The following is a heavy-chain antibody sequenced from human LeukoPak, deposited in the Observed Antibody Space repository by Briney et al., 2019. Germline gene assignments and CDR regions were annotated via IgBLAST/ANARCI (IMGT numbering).Heavy chain of an antibody. Sequence: SETLSLTCAVYGGSFSGYYWSWIRQPLGKGLEWIGEINHSGSTNYNPSLKSRVTISVDTSKNQFSLKLSSVTAADTAVYYCAGRYCSGGSCRNWFDPWGQGTLVTVSS. D-gene: IGHD2-15*01. V-gene: IGHV4-34*01. CDR2: INHSGST. J-gene: IGHJ5*02. CDR3: AGRYCSGGSCRNWFDP. CDR1: GGSFSGYY.